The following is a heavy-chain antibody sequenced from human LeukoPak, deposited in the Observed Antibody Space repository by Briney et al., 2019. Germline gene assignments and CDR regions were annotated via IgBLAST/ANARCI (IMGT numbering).Heavy chain of an antibody. D-gene: IGHD1-26*01. CDR2: IGTAGDT. CDR1: GFTLSNHA. Sequence: GGSLRLSCAASGFTLSNHAMHWVRRATGKGLVWVSAIGTAGDTFYPGSVKGRFTISRENAKNSLYLQMDSLRAEDTAVYYCARQMTPHGNFDYWGQGTLVTVSS. CDR3: ARQMTPHGNFDY. J-gene: IGHJ4*02. V-gene: IGHV3-13*01.